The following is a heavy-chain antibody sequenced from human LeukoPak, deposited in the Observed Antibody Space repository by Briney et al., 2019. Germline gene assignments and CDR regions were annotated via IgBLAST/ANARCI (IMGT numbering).Heavy chain of an antibody. J-gene: IGHJ4*02. Sequence: SETLSLTCAVYGGSFSGYYWSWIRHPPGKGLEWIGEINHSGSTNYNPSLKSRVTTSVDTSKNQFSLKLSSVTAADTAVYYCARSKKLVVPAAILRRSGSPRFDYWGQGTLVTVSS. CDR2: INHSGST. V-gene: IGHV4-34*01. CDR1: GGSFSGYY. CDR3: ARSKKLVVPAAILRRSGSPRFDY. D-gene: IGHD2-2*01.